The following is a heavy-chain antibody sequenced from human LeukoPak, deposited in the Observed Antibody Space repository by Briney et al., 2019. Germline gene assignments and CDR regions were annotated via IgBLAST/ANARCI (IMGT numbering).Heavy chain of an antibody. V-gene: IGHV3-23*01. CDR3: AKDNSMYYDISYYYGMDV. Sequence: GGSLRLSCAASGFTFSSYAMSWVRQAPGKGLEWVSAISGSGGSTYYADSVKGRFTISRDNSKNTLYLQMNSLRAEDTAVYYCAKDNSMYYDISYYYGMDVWGQGTTVTVSS. CDR1: GFTFSSYA. D-gene: IGHD3-9*01. CDR2: ISGSGGST. J-gene: IGHJ6*02.